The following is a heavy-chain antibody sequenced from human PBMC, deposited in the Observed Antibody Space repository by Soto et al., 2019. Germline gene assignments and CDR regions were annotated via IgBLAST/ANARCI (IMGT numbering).Heavy chain of an antibody. CDR2: ISSSSSTI. D-gene: IGHD6-19*01. CDR3: ARDGLYSSGWNRNRGGMDV. Sequence: GSLRLSCAASGFTFSSYSMNWVRQAPGKGLEWVSYISSSSSTIYYADSVKGRFTISRDNAKNSLYLQMNSLRAEDTAVYYCARDGLYSSGWNRNRGGMDVWGQGTTVTVSS. J-gene: IGHJ6*02. CDR1: GFTFSSYS. V-gene: IGHV3-48*01.